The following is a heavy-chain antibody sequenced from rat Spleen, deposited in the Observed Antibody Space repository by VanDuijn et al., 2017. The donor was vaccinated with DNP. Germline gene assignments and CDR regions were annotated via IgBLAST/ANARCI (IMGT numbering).Heavy chain of an antibody. Sequence: VQLVESGGGLVQPGRSLKLSCAASGFTFSAYYMAWVRQPPGEGLEWIGVIWSGGSTDYNSALKSRLSISRDTSKSQVLLKMNSLQTEDTAMYFCARWQLYLSYFDYWGQGVMVTVSS. CDR1: GFTFSAYY. V-gene: IGHV2-15*01. CDR2: IWSGGST. D-gene: IGHD1-2*01. J-gene: IGHJ2*01. CDR3: ARWQLYLSYFDY.